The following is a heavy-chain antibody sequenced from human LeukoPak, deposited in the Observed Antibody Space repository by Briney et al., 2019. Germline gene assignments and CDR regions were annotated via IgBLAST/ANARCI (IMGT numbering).Heavy chain of an antibody. J-gene: IGHJ4*02. CDR2: INTDGSST. Sequence: GGSLRLSCAASGFTFSSYWMHWVRQAPGKGLVWVSRINTDGSSTSYADSVKGRFTISRDNAKNTLYLQMNSLRAEDTAVYYCARDRIWSGYYELDYWGQGTLVTVSP. V-gene: IGHV3-74*01. D-gene: IGHD3-3*01. CDR1: GFTFSSYW. CDR3: ARDRIWSGYYELDY.